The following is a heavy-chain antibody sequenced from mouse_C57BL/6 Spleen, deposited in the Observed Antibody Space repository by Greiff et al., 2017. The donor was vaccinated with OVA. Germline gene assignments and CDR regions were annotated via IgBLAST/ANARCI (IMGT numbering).Heavy chain of an antibody. CDR3: ARSAVPYAMDY. V-gene: IGHV2-2*01. CDR2: IWSGGGT. Sequence: QVQLQQSGPGLVQPSQSLSITCTVSGFSLTSYGVHWVRQSPGKGLEWLGVIWSGGGTGYNAAFISRLSISKDNSKSQVFFKMNSLQADDTAIYYCARSAVPYAMDYWGQGTSVTVSS. J-gene: IGHJ4*01. CDR1: GFSLTSYG.